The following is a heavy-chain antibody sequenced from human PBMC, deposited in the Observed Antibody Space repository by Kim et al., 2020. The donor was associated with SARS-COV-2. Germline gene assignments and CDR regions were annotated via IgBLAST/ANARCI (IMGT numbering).Heavy chain of an antibody. CDR2: IRNKDSRGAT. J-gene: IGHJ4*02. D-gene: IGHD5-12*01. V-gene: IGHV3-49*03. CDR1: GLTFGDEA. Sequence: GGSLRLSCAASGLTFGDEAMRWFRQAPGKGLEWVGFIRNKDSRGATVYAASGKGRFTISRDDSKSIVYLQMDSLKTEDTAVYYCTRSRHGYTPDYWGQGTLVIVSS. CDR3: TRSRHGYTPDY.